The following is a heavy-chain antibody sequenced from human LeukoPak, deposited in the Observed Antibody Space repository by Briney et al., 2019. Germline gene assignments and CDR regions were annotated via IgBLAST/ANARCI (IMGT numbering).Heavy chain of an antibody. CDR2: IIPIFGTA. J-gene: IGHJ1*01. CDR1: GGTFSSYA. CDR3: ARAGATAAKDAEYFQH. V-gene: IGHV1-69*13. D-gene: IGHD6-13*01. Sequence: WASVTVSCKASGGTFSSYAISWVRQAPGQGLEWMGGIIPIFGTANYAQKFQGRVTITADESTSTAYMELSSLRSEDTAVYYCARAGATAAKDAEYFQHWGQGTLVTVSS.